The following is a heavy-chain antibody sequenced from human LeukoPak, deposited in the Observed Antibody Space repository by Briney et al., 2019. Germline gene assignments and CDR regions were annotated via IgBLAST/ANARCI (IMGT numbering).Heavy chain of an antibody. CDR2: VNHSGTA. J-gene: IGHJ3*02. CDR1: GGSFSGYY. V-gene: IGHV4-34*01. CDR3: ASLNPFSGQRNAFDI. D-gene: IGHD1-26*01. Sequence: SETLSLTCAVHGGSFSGYYWSWIRQPPGQGLEWIGEVNHSGTARYNPSLESRVTISVDTSKSQSSLNVYFVTAADTAVYYCASLNPFSGQRNAFDIWGQGAMVTVSS.